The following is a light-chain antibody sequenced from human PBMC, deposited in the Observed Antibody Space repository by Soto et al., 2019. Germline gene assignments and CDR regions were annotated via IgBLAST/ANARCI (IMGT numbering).Light chain of an antibody. CDR2: ISD. Sequence: QSVLTQPPSASGTPGQRVTISCSGNSSNIGSNTVNWYQQLPGAAPKLLIWISDQRPSGVPDRFSGSKSGTSASLAISGLQSEDEAEYYCATWDDSLNVPVFGEGTKVTVL. CDR3: ATWDDSLNVPV. V-gene: IGLV1-44*01. J-gene: IGLJ3*02. CDR1: SSNIGSNT.